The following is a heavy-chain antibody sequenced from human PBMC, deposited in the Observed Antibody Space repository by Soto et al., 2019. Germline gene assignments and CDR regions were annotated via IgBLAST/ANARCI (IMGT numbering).Heavy chain of an antibody. Sequence: GEALKISCKAPGYSFATYWIGWVRQMPGKGLELMVVIYPGDSRTRYNPSFQGQVNISAYKSITTAYLQWASLKASDSAMYYCAIRSLFSPESGXWGPATWVTVSX. CDR1: GYSFATYW. V-gene: IGHV5-51*01. CDR3: AIRSLFSPESGX. J-gene: IGHJ5*02. CDR2: IYPGDSRT. D-gene: IGHD1-26*01.